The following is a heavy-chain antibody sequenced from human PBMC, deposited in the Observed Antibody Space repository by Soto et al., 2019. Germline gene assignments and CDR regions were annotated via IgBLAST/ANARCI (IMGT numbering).Heavy chain of an antibody. V-gene: IGHV4-59*12. CDR2: IYYSGST. CDR3: ARVPWY. J-gene: IGHJ4*02. Sequence: ETLSLTCTVSDGTMSSDYWSWIRQHPGKGLEWIGYIYYSGSTNYNPSLKSRVTISVDTSKNQFSLKLSSVTAADTAVYYCARVPWYWGQGTLVTVSS. CDR1: DGTMSSDY.